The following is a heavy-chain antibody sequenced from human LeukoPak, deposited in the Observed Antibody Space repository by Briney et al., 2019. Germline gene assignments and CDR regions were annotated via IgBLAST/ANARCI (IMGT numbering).Heavy chain of an antibody. CDR3: ARDPTYYYYYYMDV. CDR1: GFTFSSYW. CDR2: IKQDGSEK. J-gene: IGHJ6*03. V-gene: IGHV3-7*01. Sequence: PGGSLRLSCAASGFTFSSYWMSWVRQAPGKGLEWVANIKQDGSEKYYVDSVKGRFTISRDNAKNTLYLQMNSLRAEDTAVYYCARDPTYYYYYYMDVWGKGTTVTVSS.